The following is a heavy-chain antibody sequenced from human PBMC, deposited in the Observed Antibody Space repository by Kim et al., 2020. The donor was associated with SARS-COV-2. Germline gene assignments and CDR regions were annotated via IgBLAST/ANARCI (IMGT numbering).Heavy chain of an antibody. J-gene: IGHJ3*02. Sequence: YADSVRGRFAISRDNSKNSRFLQMSSLSAEDTAVYYCARDGIGASDAFDIWGLGTMVTVSP. CDR3: ARDGIGASDAFDI. V-gene: IGHV3-11*06. D-gene: IGHD1-26*01.